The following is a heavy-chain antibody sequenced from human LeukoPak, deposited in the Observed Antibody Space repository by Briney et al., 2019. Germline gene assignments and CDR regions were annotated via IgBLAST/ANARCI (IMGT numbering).Heavy chain of an antibody. J-gene: IGHJ4*02. CDR1: GYTFTNYD. D-gene: IGHD3-10*01. CDR2: MNPNSGDT. CDR3: ARSGFGSGVSFDY. Sequence: ASVKVSCKASGYTFTNYDINWVRQATGQGLEWMGWMNPNSGDTGYVQKFQGRVTMTRDTSTSTAHMELSSLRSEDTAIYYCARSGFGSGVSFDYWGQGTLVTVSS. V-gene: IGHV1-8*01.